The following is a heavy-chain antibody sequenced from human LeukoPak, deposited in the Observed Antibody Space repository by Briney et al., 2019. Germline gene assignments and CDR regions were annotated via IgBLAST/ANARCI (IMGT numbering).Heavy chain of an antibody. J-gene: IGHJ4*02. Sequence: PGASLRLSCAASGFTFSSYAMSWVRQAPGKGLEWVSSISSSSSYIYYADSVKGRFTISRDNAKNSLYLQMNSLRAEDTAVYYCARPHALYYFDYWGQGTLVTVSS. V-gene: IGHV3-21*01. CDR3: ARPHALYYFDY. CDR2: ISSSSSYI. CDR1: GFTFSSYA. D-gene: IGHD2-2*01.